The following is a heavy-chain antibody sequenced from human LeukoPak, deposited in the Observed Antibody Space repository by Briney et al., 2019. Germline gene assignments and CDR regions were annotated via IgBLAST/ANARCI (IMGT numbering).Heavy chain of an antibody. CDR1: GGSISSSYYY. J-gene: IGHJ4*02. V-gene: IGHV4-39*01. D-gene: IGHD1-1*01. Sequence: PSETLSLTCTVSGGSISSSYYYWGWIRQPPGKGQEWIGTIYYSGSTYYNPSLKSRVTISVDTSKNQFSLKLSSVTAPDTAVYYCARHEDRNWYFDHWGQGTLVTVSS. CDR2: IYYSGST. CDR3: ARHEDRNWYFDH.